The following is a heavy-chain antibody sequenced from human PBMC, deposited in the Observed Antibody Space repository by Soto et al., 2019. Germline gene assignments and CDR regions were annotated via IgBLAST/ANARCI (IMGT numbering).Heavy chain of an antibody. CDR3: ASGNRYDILTGYQN. Sequence: QVQLVQSGAEVKKPGSSVKVSCKASGGTFSSYAISWVRQAPGQGLEWMGGIIPIFGTANYAQKFQGRITITADESTSKAYMELSSLRYEDTAVYYCASGNRYDILTGYQNWGQGTLVTVSS. CDR2: IIPIFGTA. J-gene: IGHJ4*02. V-gene: IGHV1-69*01. CDR1: GGTFSSYA. D-gene: IGHD3-9*01.